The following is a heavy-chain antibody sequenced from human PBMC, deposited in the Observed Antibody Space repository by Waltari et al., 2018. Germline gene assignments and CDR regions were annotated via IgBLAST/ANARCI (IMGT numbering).Heavy chain of an antibody. V-gene: IGHV1-69-2*01. CDR2: GDPEDGET. J-gene: IGHJ3*01. CDR1: GYRFTDYY. D-gene: IGHD3-10*01. Sequence: EVQLLQSGTELKKPGSTVKISCQVSGYRFTDYYLHWVQQDPGKGPQWMGLGDPEDGETIYAERFQGRVTITADTSTETAFMELSSLTSDDTAVYYCVTALGDRSSASRPFDVWGLGTLITVSS. CDR3: VTALGDRSSASRPFDV.